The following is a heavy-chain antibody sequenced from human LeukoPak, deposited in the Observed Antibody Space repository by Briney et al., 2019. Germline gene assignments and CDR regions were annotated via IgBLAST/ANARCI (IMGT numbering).Heavy chain of an antibody. J-gene: IGHJ4*02. CDR1: GGSISSYY. CDR2: IYYSGST. V-gene: IGHV4-59*01. D-gene: IGHD2-2*01. CDR3: ARVACSSASCPKRGTFDY. Sequence: SETLSLTCTVSGGSISSYYWNWIRQPPGQGLEWIGYIYYSGSTNYNPSLESRVTISVHTSRNQFSLNLTSVTAADTAIYYCARVACSSASCPKRGTFDYWGQGTPVTVSS.